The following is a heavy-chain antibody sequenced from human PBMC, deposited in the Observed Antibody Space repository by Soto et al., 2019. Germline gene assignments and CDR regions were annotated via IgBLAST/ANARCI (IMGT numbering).Heavy chain of an antibody. Sequence: QVQLVQSGAEVKKPGASVKVSCKASGYTFTSYDINWVRKATGQGFEYLGWMNPNSGNTGYVKKFQGRVTMPRDTSMSTAYTELSSLRSEDTAVYYCARVIKYGDYSRWFDPWGPGTLVSVSS. CDR3: ARVIKYGDYSRWFDP. CDR2: MNPNSGNT. J-gene: IGHJ5*02. CDR1: GYTFTSYD. D-gene: IGHD4-17*01. V-gene: IGHV1-8*01.